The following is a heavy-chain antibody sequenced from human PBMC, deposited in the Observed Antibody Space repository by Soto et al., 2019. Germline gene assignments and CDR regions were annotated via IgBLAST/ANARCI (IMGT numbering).Heavy chain of an antibody. D-gene: IGHD3-16*02. CDR2: ISGRGGNT. J-gene: IGHJ4*02. CDR3: AYEGGSYRGGSFDY. V-gene: IGHV3-23*01. Sequence: EVQLLESGGGLVQPGGSLRLSCAASGFTFSSYAMSWVRQAPGKGLEWVSAISGRGGNTYYADSVKGRFTISRDNSKNTRYLEMNGRGAEDTAVYYCAYEGGSYRGGSFDYWGQGTLVTVSS. CDR1: GFTFSSYA.